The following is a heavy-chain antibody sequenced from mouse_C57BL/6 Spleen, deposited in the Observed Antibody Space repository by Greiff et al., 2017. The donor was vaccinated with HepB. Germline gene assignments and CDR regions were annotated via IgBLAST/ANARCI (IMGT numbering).Heavy chain of an antibody. CDR2: IYPRSGNT. Sequence: QVQLKESGAELARPGASVKLSCKASGYTFTSYGISWVKQRTGQGLEWIGEIYPRSGNTYYNEKFKGKATLTADKSSSTAYMELRSLTSEDSAVYFCARCDYDGGYAMDYWGQGTSVTVSS. CDR3: ARCDYDGGYAMDY. J-gene: IGHJ4*01. D-gene: IGHD2-4*01. V-gene: IGHV1-81*01. CDR1: GYTFTSYG.